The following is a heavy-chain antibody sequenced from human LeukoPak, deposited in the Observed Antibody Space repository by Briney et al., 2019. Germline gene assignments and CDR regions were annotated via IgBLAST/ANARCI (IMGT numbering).Heavy chain of an antibody. CDR3: ARDPVAGTRDYYYYMDV. CDR2: IYTSGST. J-gene: IGHJ6*03. Sequence: SQTLSLTCTVSGGSISSCSNYWSWIRQPAGKGLEWIGRIYTSGSTNYNPSLKSRVTISVDTSKNQFSRKLSSVTAADTAVYYCARDPVAGTRDYYYYMDVWGKGTTVTVSS. V-gene: IGHV4-61*02. CDR1: GGSISSCSNY. D-gene: IGHD6-19*01.